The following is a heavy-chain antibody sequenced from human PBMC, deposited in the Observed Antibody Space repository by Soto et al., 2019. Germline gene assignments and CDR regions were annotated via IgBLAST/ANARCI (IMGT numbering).Heavy chain of an antibody. Sequence: QVQLVQSGSEVKKPGSSVKVSCEISGGSFSSYAISWVRQAPGQGLEWMGGVIPVFDTPIYAQKFQGRVTISADESTRTAHMELSSLRSDDTAVYYCARPPRAGFLYGLDVWGQGTSVTLSS. D-gene: IGHD6-13*01. CDR3: ARPPRAGFLYGLDV. CDR1: GGSFSSYA. J-gene: IGHJ6*02. CDR2: VIPVFDTP. V-gene: IGHV1-69*01.